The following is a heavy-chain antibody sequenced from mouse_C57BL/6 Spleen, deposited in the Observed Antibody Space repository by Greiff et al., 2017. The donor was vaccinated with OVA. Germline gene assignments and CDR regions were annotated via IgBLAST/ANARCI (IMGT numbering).Heavy chain of an antibody. CDR3: TRDSPINYYGSHYAMDY. D-gene: IGHD1-1*01. Sequence: EVKVVESGEGLVKPGGSLKLSCAASGFTFSSYAMSWVRQTPEKRLEWVAYISSGGDYIYYADTVKGRFTISRDNARNTLYLQMSSLKSEDTAMYYCTRDSPINYYGSHYAMDYWGQGTSVTVSS. V-gene: IGHV5-9-1*02. J-gene: IGHJ4*01. CDR1: GFTFSSYA. CDR2: ISSGGDYI.